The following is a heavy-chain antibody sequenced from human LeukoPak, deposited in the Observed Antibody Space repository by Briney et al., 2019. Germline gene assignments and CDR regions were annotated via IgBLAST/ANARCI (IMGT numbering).Heavy chain of an antibody. CDR2: LSYTGKT. CDR1: GASVSSSH. CDR3: SEGYFEPFDH. D-gene: IGHD2/OR15-2a*01. J-gene: IGHJ4*02. Sequence: PSETLSLTCVVSGASVSSSHWNWIRQVPGKGLEWIGCLSYTGKTDYNPSFTSRVTISLDTSKNRVSLKLRSVTAADTAVYYCSEGYFEPFDHWGQGTLVSVSS. V-gene: IGHV4-59*02.